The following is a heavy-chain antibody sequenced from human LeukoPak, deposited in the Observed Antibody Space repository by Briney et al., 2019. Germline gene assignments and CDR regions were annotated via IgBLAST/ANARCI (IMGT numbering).Heavy chain of an antibody. CDR1: GSSISSYY. V-gene: IGHV4-59*13. CDR3: ARALYYYGSGSYYNPIPNYYYYMDV. CDR2: IYCSGST. D-gene: IGHD3-10*01. Sequence: PSETLSLTCTVSGSSISSYYWSWIRQPPGKGLEGIGNIYCSGSTNYNPSLKRRVTISVDTSKSQFSLKLSSVTAADTAVYYCARALYYYGSGSYYNPIPNYYYYMDVGGKGTTVTVSS. J-gene: IGHJ6*03.